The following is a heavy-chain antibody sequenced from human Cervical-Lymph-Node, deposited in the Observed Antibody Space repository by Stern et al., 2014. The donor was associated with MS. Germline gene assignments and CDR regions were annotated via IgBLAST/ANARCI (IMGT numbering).Heavy chain of an antibody. CDR2: IHHSGNT. J-gene: IGHJ4*02. Sequence: VHLVESGPGLVKPSETLSLTCTVSGDSISTYYWSWIRQPPGKGLEWIGYIHHSGNTNSNPSLKSRVPVSVDTSKNQFSLKLNSMTAADTAVYYCARLGDVAKWGQGTLVIVSS. CDR1: GDSISTYY. V-gene: IGHV4-59*08. CDR3: ARLGDVAK. D-gene: IGHD1-26*01.